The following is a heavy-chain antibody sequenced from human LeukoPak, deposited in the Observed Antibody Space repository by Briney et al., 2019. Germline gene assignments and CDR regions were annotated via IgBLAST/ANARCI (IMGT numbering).Heavy chain of an antibody. J-gene: IGHJ4*02. Sequence: PGGSLRLSCAASGFTFSNAWMSWVRQAPGKGLEWVGRIKSKTDGGATDYAAPVKGRFTISRDDSKNTLYLQMNSLKTEDTAVYYCTTGPRIMFADYWGQGTLVTVSS. CDR3: TTGPRIMFADY. CDR1: GFTFSNAW. D-gene: IGHD3-16*01. CDR2: IKSKTDGGAT. V-gene: IGHV3-15*01.